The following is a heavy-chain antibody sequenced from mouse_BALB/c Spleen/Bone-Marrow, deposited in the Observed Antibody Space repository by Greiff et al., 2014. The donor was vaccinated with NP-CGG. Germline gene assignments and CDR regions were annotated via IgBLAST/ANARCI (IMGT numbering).Heavy chain of an antibody. V-gene: IGHV1-69*02. J-gene: IGHJ4*01. Sequence: LVESGAELVKPGAPVKLSCKASGYTFTSYWMNWVKQRPGRGLEWIGRIDPSDSETHYNQKFKDKATLTVDKSSSTAYIQLSSLTSEDSAVYYCARALGDGYYYAMDYWGQGPSDTVSS. CDR1: GYTFTSYW. CDR2: IDPSDSET. CDR3: ARALGDGYYYAMDY. D-gene: IGHD2-3*01.